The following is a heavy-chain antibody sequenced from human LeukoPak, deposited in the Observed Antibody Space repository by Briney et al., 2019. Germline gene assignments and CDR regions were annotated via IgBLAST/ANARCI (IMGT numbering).Heavy chain of an antibody. V-gene: IGHV3-30*02. CDR1: GFTFSSYG. CDR2: IRYDGSNK. Sequence: GGSLRLSCAASGFTFSSYGMHWVRQAPGKGLEWVAFIRYDGSNKYYADSVKGRFTISRDNSKNTLYLQMNSLRAEDTAVYYCAKDQELTTVTTGYYYYMDVWGKGTTVTVSS. D-gene: IGHD4-11*01. J-gene: IGHJ6*03. CDR3: AKDQELTTVTTGYYYYMDV.